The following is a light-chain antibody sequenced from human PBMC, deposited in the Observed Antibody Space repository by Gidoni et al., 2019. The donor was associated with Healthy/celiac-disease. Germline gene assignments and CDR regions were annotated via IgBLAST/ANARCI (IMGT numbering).Light chain of an antibody. CDR2: GAS. CDR3: QQYGSSLFT. J-gene: IGKJ3*01. Sequence: EIVLTPSPGTLSLSPGESATLSCRASQRVSSSYLAWYQQKPGQAPRLLIYGASSRATGIPDRFSGSGSGTDFTLTISRLEPEDFAVYYCQQYGSSLFTFGPGTKVDIK. CDR1: QRVSSSY. V-gene: IGKV3-20*01.